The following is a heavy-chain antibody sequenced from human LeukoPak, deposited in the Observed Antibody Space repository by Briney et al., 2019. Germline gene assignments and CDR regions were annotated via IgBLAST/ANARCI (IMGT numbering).Heavy chain of an antibody. D-gene: IGHD6-13*01. CDR1: GFTFTKSW. CDR2: IKQDGSEK. J-gene: IGHJ4*02. Sequence: GGSLRLSCAASGFTFTKSWMTWVRQAPGKGLEWVANIKQDGSEKNYVDSVKGRFTISRDDAKNSLYLQMNSLRAEDTAVYYCARGLLVAAGIDYWGQGALVTVSS. V-gene: IGHV3-7*04. CDR3: ARGLLVAAGIDY.